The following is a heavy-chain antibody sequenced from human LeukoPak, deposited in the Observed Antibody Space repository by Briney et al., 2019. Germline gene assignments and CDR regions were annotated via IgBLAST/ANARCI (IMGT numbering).Heavy chain of an antibody. CDR2: IYLSGST. CDR3: ARAHMVRGAICDYNYYYGMDV. J-gene: IGHJ6*02. V-gene: IGHV4-31*03. Sequence: SQTLSLTCTVSGGSISRGGYEWSSVRPQAGRGLEWIGCIYLSGSTYYNPSLKSRVTISVDTSMNQFSRKLRSVTPADTAVYDRARAHMVRGAICDYNYYYGMDVWGQGTTVTVPS. D-gene: IGHD3-10*01. CDR1: GGSISRGGYE.